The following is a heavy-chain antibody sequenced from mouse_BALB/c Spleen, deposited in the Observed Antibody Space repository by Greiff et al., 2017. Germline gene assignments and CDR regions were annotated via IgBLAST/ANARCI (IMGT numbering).Heavy chain of an antibody. CDR2: ISSGGSYT. Sequence: DVHLVESGGGLVKPGGSLKLSCAASGFTFSSYAMSWVRQSPEKRLEWVAEISSGGSYTYYPDTVTGRFTVSRDNAKNTLYLEMSSLRSEDTAMYYCAMVGFAYWGQGTLVTVSA. CDR1: GFTFSSYA. J-gene: IGHJ3*01. CDR3: AMVGFAY. V-gene: IGHV5-9-4*01.